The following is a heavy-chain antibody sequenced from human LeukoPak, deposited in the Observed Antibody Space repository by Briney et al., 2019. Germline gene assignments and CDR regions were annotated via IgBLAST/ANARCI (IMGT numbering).Heavy chain of an antibody. Sequence: GASVKVSCKASGYTFTSYGISWLRQAPGQGLEWLGWISGYNGNTNYAQKFQGRDTMTTDTPTSTAYMDLRSLKSDDTAVYYCAVHDFYSGGYHFDYWGQGTLVTVSS. CDR3: AVHDFYSGGYHFDY. J-gene: IGHJ4*02. CDR2: ISGYNGNT. CDR1: GYTFTSYG. V-gene: IGHV1-18*01. D-gene: IGHD3-3*01.